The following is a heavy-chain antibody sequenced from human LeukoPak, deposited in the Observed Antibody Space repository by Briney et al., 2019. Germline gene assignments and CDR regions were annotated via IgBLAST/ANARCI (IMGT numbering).Heavy chain of an antibody. Sequence: SETLSLTCTVSGGSISSSSYYWAWIRQPPGKGLEYIGSYSGSTYYNPSLKSRVTISVDTSEKQFSLKLSSVTAADTAVYYCARSSYGAGSKPYWVDYWGQGTLVTVPS. CDR2: YSGST. CDR3: ARSSYGAGSKPYWVDY. V-gene: IGHV4-39*01. CDR1: GGSISSSSYY. D-gene: IGHD3-10*01. J-gene: IGHJ4*02.